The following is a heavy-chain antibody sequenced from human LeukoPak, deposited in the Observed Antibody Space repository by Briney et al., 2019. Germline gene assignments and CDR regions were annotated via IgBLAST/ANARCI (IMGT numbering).Heavy chain of an antibody. Sequence: KPSETLSLTCTVSGGSISSSNYYWGWIRQPPGKGLEWIGSIYYSGSTYYNPSLKSRVTISVDTSKNQFSLKLSSVTAADTAVYYCARQTGSGLFILPGGQGTLVTVSS. CDR2: IYYSGST. CDR1: GGSISSSNYY. D-gene: IGHD3/OR15-3a*01. V-gene: IGHV4-39*01. CDR3: ARQTGSGLFILP. J-gene: IGHJ4*02.